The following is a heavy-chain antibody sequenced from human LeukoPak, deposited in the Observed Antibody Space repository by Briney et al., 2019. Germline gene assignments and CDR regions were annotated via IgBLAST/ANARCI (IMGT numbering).Heavy chain of an antibody. J-gene: IGHJ4*02. D-gene: IGHD3-22*01. V-gene: IGHV3-23*01. CDR1: RFTFNSYA. Sequence: GGSLRLSCTASRFTFNSYAMSWVRQAPGKGVEWVSGISASGGSTYYADSVKGRFTISRDNSKNTLYLQMNSLRAEDTAVYYCAKEISGRITMIVVVITGLDHWGQGTLVTVSS. CDR3: AKEISGRITMIVVVITGLDH. CDR2: ISASGGST.